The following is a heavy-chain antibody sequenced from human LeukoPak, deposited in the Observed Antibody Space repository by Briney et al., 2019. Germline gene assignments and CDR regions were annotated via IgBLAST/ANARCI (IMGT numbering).Heavy chain of an antibody. Sequence: GASVKVSCKASGYTFTGYYMHWVRQASGQGLEWMGWINPNSGGTNYAQKFQGRVTMTRDTSISTAYMELSSLRADDTAVYYCARDGHIQLTNFDYWGQGTLVTVSS. J-gene: IGHJ4*02. CDR3: ARDGHIQLTNFDY. CDR2: INPNSGGT. D-gene: IGHD5-18*01. CDR1: GYTFTGYY. V-gene: IGHV1-2*02.